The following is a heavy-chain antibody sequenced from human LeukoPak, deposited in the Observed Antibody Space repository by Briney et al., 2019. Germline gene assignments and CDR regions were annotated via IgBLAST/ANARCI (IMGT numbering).Heavy chain of an antibody. D-gene: IGHD6-6*01. Sequence: SETLSLTCAVYGGSFSGYYWSWIRQPPGKGLEWIGEINHSGSTNYNPSLKSRVTISVDTSKNQFSLKLSSVTAADRAVYYCAPLGSSSSAWGQGTLVTVSS. CDR2: INHSGST. V-gene: IGHV4-34*01. CDR1: GGSFSGYY. CDR3: APLGSSSSA. J-gene: IGHJ5*02.